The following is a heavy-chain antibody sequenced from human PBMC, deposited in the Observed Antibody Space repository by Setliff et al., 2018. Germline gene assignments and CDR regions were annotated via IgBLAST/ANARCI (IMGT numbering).Heavy chain of an antibody. CDR3: ARDRGGGYGAINWFDP. J-gene: IGHJ5*02. D-gene: IGHD3-16*01. Sequence: ASETLSLTCSVSGDSIGRGGYYWSWIRQQPGKGLEWIASIYYSGSTYYNPSLKSRLRVSMDSSKNQFYLDLSSVTAADTAVYYCARDRGGGYGAINWFDPWGQGTLVTVSS. CDR1: GDSIGRGGYY. CDR2: IYYSGST. V-gene: IGHV4-31*03.